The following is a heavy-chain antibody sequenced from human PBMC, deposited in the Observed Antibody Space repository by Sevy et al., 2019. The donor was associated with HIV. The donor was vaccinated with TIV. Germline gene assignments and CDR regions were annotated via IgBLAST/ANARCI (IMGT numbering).Heavy chain of an antibody. CDR1: GYTFSNYT. J-gene: IGHJ4*02. V-gene: IGHV1-18*01. Sequence: ASVKVSCKASGYTFSNYTISWVRQAPGQGLEWMGWISGFNGDTKNAEKFQGRFTVTTDTSTKTAYMDLRSMRSDDTAGYYCVRGTTFYDFWTGGDYWGQGTLVTVSS. CDR3: VRGTTFYDFWTGGDY. D-gene: IGHD3-3*01. CDR2: ISGFNGDT.